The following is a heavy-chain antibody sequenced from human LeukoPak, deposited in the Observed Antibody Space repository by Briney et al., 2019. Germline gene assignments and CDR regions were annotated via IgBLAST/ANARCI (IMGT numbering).Heavy chain of an antibody. J-gene: IGHJ5*02. CDR1: GITVSSNH. CDR2: IHISTYT. CDR3: ARVLTLKYYDFWSGQSGWFDP. Sequence: PGESLRLSCVASGITVSSNHMSWVRHVPGKGLEWVSTIHISTYTYYADSVKGRVTISRDNSENTLYLQMNSLRAEDTAVYYCARVLTLKYYDFWSGQSGWFDPWGQGTLVTVSS. V-gene: IGHV3-66*01. D-gene: IGHD3-3*01.